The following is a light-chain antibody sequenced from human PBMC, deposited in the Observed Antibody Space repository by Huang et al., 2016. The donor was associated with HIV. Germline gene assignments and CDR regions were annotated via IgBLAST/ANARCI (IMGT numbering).Light chain of an antibody. CDR2: ATS. Sequence: DIQMTQSPSSLSASVGDRFTITCRASQGIGNSLDWYQQKPEKAPRLLLYATSTWESGVPSRFSGSGSGTHYTLTINTLQPEDIASYYCQQYHSLPWTFGQGTKVEIK. CDR1: QGIGNS. J-gene: IGKJ1*01. V-gene: IGKV1-NL1*01. CDR3: QQYHSLPWT.